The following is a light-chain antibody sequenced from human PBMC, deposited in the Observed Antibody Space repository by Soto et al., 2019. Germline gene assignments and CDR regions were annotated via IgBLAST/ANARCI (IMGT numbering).Light chain of an antibody. J-gene: IGKJ4*01. CDR3: QQYGSSPLT. V-gene: IGKV3-20*01. CDR2: GAS. Sequence: EIVLTQSPGSLSLSPGERGTLSCRASQSVSSNFLAWYQQKPGQAPRLLIYGASSRASGIPDRFSGSGSGTDFTLTISRLGPEDFAVYYCQQYGSSPLTFGGGTKVDIK. CDR1: QSVSSNF.